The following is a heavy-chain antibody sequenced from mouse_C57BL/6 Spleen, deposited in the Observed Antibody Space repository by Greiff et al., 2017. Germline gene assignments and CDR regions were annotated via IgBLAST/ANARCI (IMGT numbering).Heavy chain of an antibody. Sequence: EVNLVESGGGLVKPGGSLKLSCAASGFTFSSYAMSWVRQTPEKRLEWVATISDGGSYTYYPDNVKGRFTISRDNAKNNLYLQMSHLKSEDTAMYYCARGSYYSWFAYWGQGTLVTVSA. D-gene: IGHD2-12*01. CDR1: GFTFSSYA. V-gene: IGHV5-4*03. CDR2: ISDGGSYT. J-gene: IGHJ3*01. CDR3: ARGSYYSWFAY.